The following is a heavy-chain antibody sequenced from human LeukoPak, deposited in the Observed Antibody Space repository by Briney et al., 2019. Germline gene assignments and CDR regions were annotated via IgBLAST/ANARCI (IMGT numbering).Heavy chain of an antibody. J-gene: IGHJ6*02. CDR3: ARSGTSRYYFYGMDV. D-gene: IGHD1/OR15-1a*01. V-gene: IGHV4-59*08. CDR1: GGSISSYY. Sequence: SETLSLTCTVSGGSISSYYWNWIRQPPGKGLEWIGYIYYTGSTNYNPSLKSRVTISVDTSKNQFSLKLNSVTATDTAVYYCARSGTSRYYFYGMDVWVQGTTVTVSS. CDR2: IYYTGST.